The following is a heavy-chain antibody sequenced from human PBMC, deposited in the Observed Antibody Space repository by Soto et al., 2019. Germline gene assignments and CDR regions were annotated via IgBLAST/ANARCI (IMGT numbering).Heavy chain of an antibody. Sequence: GGSLRLSCAASGFTFSSCAMGWVRQAPGKGLEWVSDIIDSGGSTYYADSVKGRFTISRDNSKSTLYLQMNSLKASDTAMYYCARQKNWTEYFNDAFDIWGQGTMVTVSS. J-gene: IGHJ3*02. CDR3: ARQKNWTEYFNDAFDI. V-gene: IGHV3-23*01. CDR1: GFTFSSCA. D-gene: IGHD1-1*01. CDR2: IIDSGGST.